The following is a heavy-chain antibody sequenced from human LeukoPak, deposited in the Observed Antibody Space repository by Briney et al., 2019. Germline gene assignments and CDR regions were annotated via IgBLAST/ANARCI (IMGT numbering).Heavy chain of an antibody. D-gene: IGHD4-17*01. Sequence: PSQTLSLTCTVSGGSISRGRYYWSWIRQPAGKGLEWIGRIYISGTTSYNTSLKSRVTISVDTSKNQFSLKLSSVTAADTAVYYCARWDFADFDTFDIWGQGTMVTVSS. V-gene: IGHV4-61*02. J-gene: IGHJ3*02. CDR1: GGSISRGRYY. CDR2: IYISGTT. CDR3: ARWDFADFDTFDI.